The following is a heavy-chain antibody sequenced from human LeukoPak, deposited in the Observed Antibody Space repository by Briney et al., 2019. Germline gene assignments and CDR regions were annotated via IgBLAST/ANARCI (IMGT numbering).Heavy chain of an antibody. CDR2: MNPNSGNT. CDR1: GYTFTSYD. J-gene: IGHJ4*02. Sequence: ASVKVSCKASGYTFTSYDINWARQATGQGLEWMGWMNPNSGNTGYAQKFQGRVTMTRDTSISTAYMELSRLRSDDTAVYYCARVLGYCSSTSCQGSFDYWGQGTLVTVSS. V-gene: IGHV1-8*02. D-gene: IGHD2-2*01. CDR3: ARVLGYCSSTSCQGSFDY.